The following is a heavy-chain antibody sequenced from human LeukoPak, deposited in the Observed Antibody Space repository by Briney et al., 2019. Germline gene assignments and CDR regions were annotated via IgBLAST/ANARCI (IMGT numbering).Heavy chain of an antibody. D-gene: IGHD3-10*01. J-gene: IGHJ4*02. V-gene: IGHV3-30-3*01. CDR2: ISYDGSNK. CDR1: GFTLSSYA. CDR3: ARASGTDY. Sequence: RGSLRLSCAPSGFTLSSYAMHWVPQAPGKGLEWVAVISYDGSNKYYADSVKGRFTISRDNSNNTLYLQMNSLRAEDTAVYYCARASGTDYWGQGTLVTVSS.